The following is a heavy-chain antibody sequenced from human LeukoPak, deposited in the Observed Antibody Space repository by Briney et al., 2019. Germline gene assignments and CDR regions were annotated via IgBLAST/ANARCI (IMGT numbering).Heavy chain of an antibody. J-gene: IGHJ4*02. D-gene: IGHD3-16*01. CDR1: GGSFSGYY. CDR2: INHSGST. CDR3: ARGSRYRLRTYDQDDY. Sequence: SSETLSLTCAVYGGSFSGYYWSWIRQPPGKGLEWIGEINHSGSTNYNPSLKSRVTISVDTSKNQFSLKLSSVTAADTAVYYCARGSRYRLRTYDQDDYSGQGTLVTVSS. V-gene: IGHV4-34*01.